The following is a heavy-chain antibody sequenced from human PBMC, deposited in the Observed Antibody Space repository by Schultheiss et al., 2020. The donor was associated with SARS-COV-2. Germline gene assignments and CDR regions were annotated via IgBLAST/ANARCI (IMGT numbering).Heavy chain of an antibody. J-gene: IGHJ3*02. CDR3: ASPGYCSSTSCWGHAFDI. V-gene: IGHV1-18*01. CDR1: GGTFSSYA. CDR2: INPNSGGT. D-gene: IGHD2-2*01. Sequence: ASVKVSCKASGGTFSSYAISWVRQAPGQGLEWMGWINPNSGGTNYAQKFQGRVTMTTDTSTSTAYMELRSLRSDDTAVYYCASPGYCSSTSCWGHAFDIWGQGTMVTVSS.